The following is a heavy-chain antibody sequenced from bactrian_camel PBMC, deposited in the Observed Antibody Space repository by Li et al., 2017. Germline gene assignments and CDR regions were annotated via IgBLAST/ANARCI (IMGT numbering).Heavy chain of an antibody. V-gene: IGHV3S63*01. CDR3: AADPAPTMGWVASPAY. Sequence: VQLVESGGGSVQAGGSLRLSCGVSGYNINNLCVAWFRQTQGNVDEGLVIVGNDGDTRYADTVKGRFTISQDNTKNTLYLQMNSLKPEDTAMYYCAADPAPTMGWVASPAYWGQGTQVTVS. J-gene: IGHJ4*01. D-gene: IGHD5*01. CDR2: VGNDGDT. CDR1: GYNINNLC.